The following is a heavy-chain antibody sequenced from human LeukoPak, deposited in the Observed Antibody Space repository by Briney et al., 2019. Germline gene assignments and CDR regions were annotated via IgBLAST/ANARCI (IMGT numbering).Heavy chain of an antibody. Sequence: ASAKVSCMASGYTFTSYGISWVRQAPGQGLEWMGWISAYNGNTNYAQKLQGRVTMTTDTSTSTAYMELRSLRSDDTAVYYCARDLISKIWFGESCFDYWGQGTLVTVSS. D-gene: IGHD3-10*01. CDR2: ISAYNGNT. CDR3: ARDLISKIWFGESCFDY. CDR1: GYTFTSYG. J-gene: IGHJ4*02. V-gene: IGHV1-18*04.